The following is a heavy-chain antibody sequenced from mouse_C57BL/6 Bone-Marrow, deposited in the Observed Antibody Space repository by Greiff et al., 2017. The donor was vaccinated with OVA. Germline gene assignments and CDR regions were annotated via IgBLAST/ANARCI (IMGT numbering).Heavy chain of an antibody. CDR2: IWRGGST. V-gene: IGHV2-2*01. D-gene: IGHD2-1*01. Sequence: QVQLKESGPGLVQPSQSLSITCTVSGFSLTSYGVHWVRQSPGKGLEWLGVIWRGGSTDYNAAFISRLSISKDNSKSEVFFKMNRLQADDTAIYYCARSNYAYFDVWGTGTTVTVSS. CDR1: GFSLTSYG. J-gene: IGHJ1*03. CDR3: ARSNYAYFDV.